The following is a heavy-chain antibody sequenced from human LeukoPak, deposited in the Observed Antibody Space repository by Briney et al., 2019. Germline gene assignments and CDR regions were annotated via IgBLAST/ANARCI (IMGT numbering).Heavy chain of an antibody. CDR1: GGSISSGGYS. CDR3: ARGKYCSSTSCYGSFDY. V-gene: IGHV4-31*11. J-gene: IGHJ4*02. D-gene: IGHD2-2*01. Sequence: PSQTPSLTCAVSGGSISSGGYSWSWIRQPPGKGLEWIGYIYYSGSTYYNPSLKSRVTISVDTSKNQFSLKLSSVTAADTAVYYCARGKYCSSTSCYGSFDYWGQGTLVTVSS. CDR2: IYYSGST.